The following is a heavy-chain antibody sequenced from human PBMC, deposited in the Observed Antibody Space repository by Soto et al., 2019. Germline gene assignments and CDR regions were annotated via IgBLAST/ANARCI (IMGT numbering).Heavy chain of an antibody. CDR3: ARVKDVLLWFGELSPSYFDY. Sequence: ASVKVSCKASGYTFTSYGISWVRQAPGQGLEWMGWISAYNGNTNYAQKLQGRVTMTTDTSTSTAYMGLRSLRSDDTAVYYCARVKDVLLWFGELSPSYFDYWGQGTLVTVSS. V-gene: IGHV1-18*01. CDR1: GYTFTSYG. CDR2: ISAYNGNT. D-gene: IGHD3-10*01. J-gene: IGHJ4*02.